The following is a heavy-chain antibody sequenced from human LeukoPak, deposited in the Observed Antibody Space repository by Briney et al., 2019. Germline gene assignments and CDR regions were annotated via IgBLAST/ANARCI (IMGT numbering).Heavy chain of an antibody. CDR2: INHSGST. V-gene: IGHV4-34*01. J-gene: IGHJ4*02. CDR1: GGSFSGYY. CDR3: ARDKIGGINFDY. D-gene: IGHD2/OR15-2a*01. Sequence: SETLSLTCAVYGGSFSGYYWSWIRQPPGKGLEWIGKINHSGSTNYNPPLKSRVTISVDTSKNQFSLKVSSVTAADTAVYYCARDKIGGINFDYWGQGTLITVSA.